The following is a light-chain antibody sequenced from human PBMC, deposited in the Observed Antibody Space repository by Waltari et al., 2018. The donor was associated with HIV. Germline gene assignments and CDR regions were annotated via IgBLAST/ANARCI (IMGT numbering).Light chain of an antibody. CDR1: SLRDYY. CDR3: SSRDKSGHLVI. CDR2: GKN. J-gene: IGLJ2*01. Sequence: SSELTQDPSVSVALGQTVKITCQGDSLRDYYASLYQKKPGQAPILVFYGKNNRPSGIPDRLSGSSSRNTASSTITGAQAEDEADYYCSSRDKSGHLVIFGGGTRLIVL. V-gene: IGLV3-19*01.